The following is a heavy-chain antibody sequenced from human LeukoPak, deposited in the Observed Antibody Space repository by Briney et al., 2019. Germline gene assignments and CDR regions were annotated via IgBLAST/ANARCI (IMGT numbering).Heavy chain of an antibody. D-gene: IGHD3-22*01. J-gene: IGHJ4*02. V-gene: IGHV4-38-2*01. CDR3: ASSFEDYYDTSGYFR. CDR2: IYHSGST. Sequence: PSETLSLTCAVSGYSISSGFYWGWIRRPPGKGLEWIGSIYHSGSTYYNPSLKSRVTISVDTSKNQFSLKLTSVTAADTAVYYCASSFEDYYDTSGYFRWGQGTLVTVSS. CDR1: GYSISSGFY.